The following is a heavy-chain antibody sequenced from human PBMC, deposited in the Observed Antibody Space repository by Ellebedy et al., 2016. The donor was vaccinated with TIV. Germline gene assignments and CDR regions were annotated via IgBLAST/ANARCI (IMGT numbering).Heavy chain of an antibody. Sequence: GESLKISCAASGFTFSSCAMSWVRQAPGKGLEWVSSISGNGGSTIYADSVKGRFTISRDNSKNTLYLQMNSLRDEDTAIYYCPKNMRTVTTTIDYWGQGTLVTVSS. D-gene: IGHD4-17*01. CDR3: PKNMRTVTTTIDY. CDR2: ISGNGGST. CDR1: GFTFSSCA. J-gene: IGHJ4*02. V-gene: IGHV3-23*01.